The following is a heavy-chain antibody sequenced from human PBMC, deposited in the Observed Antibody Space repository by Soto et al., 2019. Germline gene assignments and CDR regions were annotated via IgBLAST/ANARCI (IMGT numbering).Heavy chain of an antibody. CDR3: AKDRVFSSGWYSFDH. V-gene: IGHV3-23*01. CDR1: GFTFSDYA. CDR2: IGGRGDKT. D-gene: IGHD6-19*01. J-gene: IGHJ4*02. Sequence: GGSLRLSCAASGFTFSDYAMCWVRQAPGKGLEWVSGIGGRGDKTNYADSVKGRFTISRDNSKNTLYLQMNSLRADDTAVYYCAKDRVFSSGWYSFDHCSQGALVTISS.